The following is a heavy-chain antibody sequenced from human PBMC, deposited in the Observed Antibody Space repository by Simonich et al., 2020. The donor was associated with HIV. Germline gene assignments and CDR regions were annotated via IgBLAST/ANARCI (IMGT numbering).Heavy chain of an antibody. D-gene: IGHD3-22*01. CDR3: ARQTSVGPTMIVPYYFDY. CDR1: VGSISSSNYY. CDR2: IYYSGTT. Sequence: QVLLQESGPGLVKPSETLSLTCSVSVGSISSSNYYWGWIRQPPGKGLEWIGRIYYSGTTYYNPSLKSRVSISGDTSKNQFSLKLSSVTAADTAVYYCARQTSVGPTMIVPYYFDYWGQGTLVTVSS. J-gene: IGHJ4*02. V-gene: IGHV4-39*01.